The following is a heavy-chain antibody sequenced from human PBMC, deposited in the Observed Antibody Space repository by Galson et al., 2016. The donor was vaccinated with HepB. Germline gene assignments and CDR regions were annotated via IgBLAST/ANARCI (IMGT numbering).Heavy chain of an antibody. CDR2: ISRSGDST. D-gene: IGHD6-19*01. V-gene: IGHV3-23*01. J-gene: IGHJ4*02. CDR1: GFTFSSCA. Sequence: SLRLSCAASGFTFSSCAMSWVRQAPGKGLEWVSGISRSGDSTYYAESMRGRFTISRDNSKNTLFLRMNSVGVEDTAVYYCAKKSLVAGTATYVFDNWGQGTLVTVSS. CDR3: AKKSLVAGTATYVFDN.